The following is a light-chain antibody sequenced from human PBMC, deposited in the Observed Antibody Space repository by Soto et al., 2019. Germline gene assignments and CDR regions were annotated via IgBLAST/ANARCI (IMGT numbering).Light chain of an antibody. Sequence: QSVLTQPPSASGTPGHRVTMSFSGRTSNIGGNTVNWYLQLPGTAPKLLIYNNNERTFGVPDRFSGSKSGTSASLAISGLQSEDQGDYYCATWDDGLNGPVFGGGTTVTVL. J-gene: IGLJ3*02. CDR1: TSNIGGNT. CDR2: NNN. CDR3: ATWDDGLNGPV. V-gene: IGLV1-44*01.